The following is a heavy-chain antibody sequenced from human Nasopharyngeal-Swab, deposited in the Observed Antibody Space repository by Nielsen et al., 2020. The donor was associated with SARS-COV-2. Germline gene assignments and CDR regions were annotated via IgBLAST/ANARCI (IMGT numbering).Heavy chain of an antibody. CDR3: VRGRSELLWFGELSTTYWYFDL. D-gene: IGHD3-10*01. Sequence: SETLSLTCTVSGGSISNYYWSWIRQPPGKGLEWIGYIFHSGSTNYNPSLKSRVTISVGTSKNQFSLKLSSVTAADTAVYYCVRGRSELLWFGELSTTYWYFDLWGRGTLVTVSS. V-gene: IGHV4-59*13. J-gene: IGHJ2*01. CDR2: IFHSGST. CDR1: GGSISNYY.